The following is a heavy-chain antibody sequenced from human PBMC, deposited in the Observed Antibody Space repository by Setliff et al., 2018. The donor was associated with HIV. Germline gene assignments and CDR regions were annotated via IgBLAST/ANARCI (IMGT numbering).Heavy chain of an antibody. Sequence: LSLTCTVSGDSISSGGYYWSWIRQHPGKGLEWIGYIYYRGSTYYNSSLRSRLTISGDTSKKQFSLKLSSVTAADTAVYYCARDRRSIFGVDTKNWFDPWGQGTLVTVSS. CDR1: GDSISSGGYY. CDR3: ARDRRSIFGVDTKNWFDP. CDR2: IYYRGST. V-gene: IGHV4-31*03. D-gene: IGHD3-3*01. J-gene: IGHJ5*02.